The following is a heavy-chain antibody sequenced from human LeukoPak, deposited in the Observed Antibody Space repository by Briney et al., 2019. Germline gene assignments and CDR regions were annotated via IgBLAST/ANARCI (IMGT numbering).Heavy chain of an antibody. CDR1: GFTFSSYG. J-gene: IGHJ4*02. CDR3: AKDTRTGYSSSWYGEYYFDY. CDR2: ISYDGSNK. V-gene: IGHV3-30*18. Sequence: PGGSLRLSCAASGFTFSSYGMHWVRQAPGKGLEWVAVISYDGSNKYYADSVKGRFTTSRDNSKNTLYLQMNSLRAEDTAVYYCAKDTRTGYSSSWYGEYYFDYWGQGTLVTVSS. D-gene: IGHD6-13*01.